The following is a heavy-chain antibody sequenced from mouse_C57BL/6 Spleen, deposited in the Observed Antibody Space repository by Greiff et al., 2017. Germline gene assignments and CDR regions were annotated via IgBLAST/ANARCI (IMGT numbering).Heavy chain of an antibody. D-gene: IGHD2-4*01. V-gene: IGHV1-55*01. Sequence: QVQLQQPGPELVKPGASVKMSCKASGYTFPSYWMNWVKQRPGQGLEWIGGIYPGNGGTNYNGKFKSKATLTVDTSSSTAYMQLSSLTSEDSAVYYCACIPYDYGNYYLDYWGQGTTLTVSS. CDR3: ACIPYDYGNYYLDY. J-gene: IGHJ2*01. CDR1: GYTFPSYW. CDR2: IYPGNGGT.